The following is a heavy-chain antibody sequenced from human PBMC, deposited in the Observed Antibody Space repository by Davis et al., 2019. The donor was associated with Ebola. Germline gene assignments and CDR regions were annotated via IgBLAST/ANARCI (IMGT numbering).Heavy chain of an antibody. D-gene: IGHD3-22*01. V-gene: IGHV4-39*07. J-gene: IGHJ3*02. Sequence: MPSETLSLTCTVSGGSIISSSSYWGWIRQPPRKGLEWIGSIYYSGITYYNPSLKSRVTISVDTSKNQFSLKLSSVTAADTAVYYCARGRDSSGYYRDDAFDIWGQGTMVTVSS. CDR2: IYYSGIT. CDR1: GGSIISSSSY. CDR3: ARGRDSSGYYRDDAFDI.